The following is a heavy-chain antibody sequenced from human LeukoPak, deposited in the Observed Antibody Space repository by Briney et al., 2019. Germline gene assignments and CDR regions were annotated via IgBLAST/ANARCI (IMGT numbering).Heavy chain of an antibody. CDR3: AKVLGKEVTIFGVVIMGAFDY. CDR1: GFTFSNSW. D-gene: IGHD3-3*01. J-gene: IGHJ4*02. CDR2: IKPDGSAQ. Sequence: SGGSLRLSCAASGFTFSNSWMSWVRQAPGKGLEWVATIKPDGSAQYYVDSVKGRFTISRDNAKNSLFLQINSLRAEDTAVYYCAKVLGKEVTIFGVVIMGAFDYWGQGTLVTVSS. V-gene: IGHV3-7*03.